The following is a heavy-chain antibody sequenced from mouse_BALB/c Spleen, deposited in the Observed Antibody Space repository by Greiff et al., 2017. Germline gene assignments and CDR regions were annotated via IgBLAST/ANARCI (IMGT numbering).Heavy chain of an antibody. D-gene: IGHD3-2*01. CDR1: GYTFTSYW. Sequence: VQLQQPGAELVRPGASVKLSCKASGYTFTSYWINWVKQRPGQGLEWIGNIYPSDSYTNYNQKFKDKATLTVDKSSSTAYMQLSSPTSEDSAVYYCTRYDDSSGPDYWGQGTTLTVSS. CDR3: TRYDDSSGPDY. J-gene: IGHJ2*01. V-gene: IGHV1-69*02. CDR2: IYPSDSYT.